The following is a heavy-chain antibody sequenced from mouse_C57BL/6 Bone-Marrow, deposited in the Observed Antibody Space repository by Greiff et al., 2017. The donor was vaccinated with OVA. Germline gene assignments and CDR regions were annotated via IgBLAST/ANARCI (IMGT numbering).Heavy chain of an antibody. V-gene: IGHV1-55*01. CDR2: IYPGSGST. D-gene: IGHD1-1*01. CDR3: ARILYWYFDV. CDR1: GYTFTSYW. J-gene: IGHJ1*03. Sequence: VQLKQPGAELVKPGASVKMSCKASGYTFTSYWITWVKQRPGQGLEWIGDIYPGSGSTNYNEKFKSKATLTVDTSSSTAYMQLSSLTSEDSAVYYCARILYWYFDVWGTGTTVTVSS.